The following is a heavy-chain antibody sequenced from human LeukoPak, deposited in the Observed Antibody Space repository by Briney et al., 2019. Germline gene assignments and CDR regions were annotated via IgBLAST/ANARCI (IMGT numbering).Heavy chain of an antibody. CDR1: GFTFSKYG. CDR2: ISGSGDTT. CDR3: ARANSGYGPHY. D-gene: IGHD5-12*01. V-gene: IGHV3-23*01. Sequence: PGGSLRLSCAASGFTFSKYGISWVRQAPGKGLEWVSAISGSGDTTYYADSVKGRFTISRDNSKNTLYVQMNSLRAEDTAVYYCARANSGYGPHYWGQGTLVTVSS. J-gene: IGHJ4*02.